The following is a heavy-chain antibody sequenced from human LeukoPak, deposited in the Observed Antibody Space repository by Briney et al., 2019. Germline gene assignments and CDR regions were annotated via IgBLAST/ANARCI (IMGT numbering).Heavy chain of an antibody. D-gene: IGHD6-13*01. V-gene: IGHV4-59*08. CDR2: IYYRGST. CDR3: ASSSWYGKFDY. CDR1: GGSISSYY. J-gene: IGHJ4*02. Sequence: SETLSLTCTVSGGSISSYYWSWIRQPPGKGLEWIGYIYYRGSTNYNPSLKSRVTISVDTPKNQFSLKLSSVTAADTAVYYCASSSWYGKFDYWGQGTLVTVSS.